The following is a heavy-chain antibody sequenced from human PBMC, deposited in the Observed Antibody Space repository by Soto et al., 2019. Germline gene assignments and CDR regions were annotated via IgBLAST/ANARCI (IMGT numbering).Heavy chain of an antibody. V-gene: IGHV3-53*04. CDR3: ARVAGDDPLDI. CDR2: MYSGGTT. Sequence: EVQLVESGGGLVQPGGSLRLSCAASGFIVSSNYMTWVRQAPGKGLEWVSIMYSGGTTYYAESVKGRFTISRHISKNTLDLHMNTLRFEDTAVYYCARVAGDDPLDIWGPGTRVTVSS. D-gene: IGHD2-21*02. CDR1: GFIVSSNY. J-gene: IGHJ3*02.